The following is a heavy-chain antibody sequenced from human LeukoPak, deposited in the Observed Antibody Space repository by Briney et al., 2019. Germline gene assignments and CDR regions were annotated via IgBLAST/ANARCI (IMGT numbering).Heavy chain of an antibody. CDR3: ARADLHYGSGTDFDY. CDR2: IFYSGST. J-gene: IGHJ4*02. D-gene: IGHD3-10*01. V-gene: IGHV4-31*03. CDR1: GGSISSGGFY. Sequence: PSQTLSLTCTVSGGSISSGGFYWSWIRQHPGKGLEWIGYIFYSGSTYYNPSLRSRVTLSVDTPKNQFPLKLSSVTAADTAVYYCARADLHYGSGTDFDYWGQGTLVTVSS.